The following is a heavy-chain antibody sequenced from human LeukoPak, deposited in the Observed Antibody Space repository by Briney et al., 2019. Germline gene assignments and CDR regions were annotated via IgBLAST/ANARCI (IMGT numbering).Heavy chain of an antibody. D-gene: IGHD4-11*01. CDR1: GFTFGSYA. CDR3: TQDGQYPIDF. V-gene: IGHV3-23*01. Sequence: GGSLRLSCAASGFTFGSYAMNWVRQAPGKGLEWVSGISGSGGSTHYADSVRGRFTISRDNPKNMVYLQMNNLRAEDSALYYCTQDGQYPIDFWGQGTLVTVSS. J-gene: IGHJ4*02. CDR2: ISGSGGST.